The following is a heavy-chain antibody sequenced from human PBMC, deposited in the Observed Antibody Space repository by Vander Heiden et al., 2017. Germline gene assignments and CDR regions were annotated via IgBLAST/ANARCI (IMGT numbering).Heavy chain of an antibody. V-gene: IGHV1-69*01. Sequence: QVQLVQSGAEVKKPGSSVKVSCKASGGTFSSYAISWVRQAPGQWLEWMGGIIPIFGTANYAQKFQGRVTITADESTSTAYMELSSLRSEDTAVYYCARVEGIAELGWGGFDYWGQGTLVTVSS. CDR2: IIPIFGTA. CDR1: GGTFSSYA. CDR3: ARVEGIAELGWGGFDY. D-gene: IGHD6-13*01. J-gene: IGHJ4*02.